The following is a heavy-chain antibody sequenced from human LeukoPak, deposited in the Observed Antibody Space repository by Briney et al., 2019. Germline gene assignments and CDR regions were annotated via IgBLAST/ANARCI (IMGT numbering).Heavy chain of an antibody. J-gene: IGHJ3*02. V-gene: IGHV1-46*01. D-gene: IGHD3-22*01. Sequence: ASVKVSCKASGYTFTSYYMHWVRQAPGQGLEWMGIINSSGGSTSYAQKFQGRVTMTRDTSTSTVYMELSSLRSEDTAVYYCARAGRITMIVVPRGAFDIWGQGTMVTVSS. CDR1: GYTFTSYY. CDR3: ARAGRITMIVVPRGAFDI. CDR2: INSSGGST.